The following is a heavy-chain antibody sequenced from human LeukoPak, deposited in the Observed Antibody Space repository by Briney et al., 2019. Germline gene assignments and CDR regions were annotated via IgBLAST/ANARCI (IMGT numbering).Heavy chain of an antibody. CDR2: ISGSGGNT. CDR1: GFTFSNYA. Sequence: GGSLRLSWAASGFTFSNYAMSWVRQAPGKGLEWVSGISGSGGNTYYADSVKGRFTISRDNSKNTLYLQMNSLRAEDTAVYYCAKPFPYGGRGPFDYWGQGTLVTVSS. D-gene: IGHD4-17*01. J-gene: IGHJ4*02. CDR3: AKPFPYGGRGPFDY. V-gene: IGHV3-23*01.